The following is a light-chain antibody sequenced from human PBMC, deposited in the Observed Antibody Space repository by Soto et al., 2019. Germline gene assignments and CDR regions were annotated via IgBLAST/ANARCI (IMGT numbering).Light chain of an antibody. CDR2: GAS. Sequence: EIVLTQSPGTLSLSPGERATLSCRASQSLSTNYLAWYQPKPGQAPRLLIYGASSRATDIPRRFSGSGSGTDFTLTITRLEPEDFAVYYCQQYGDSPPTFGQGTKV. CDR3: QQYGDSPPT. J-gene: IGKJ1*01. V-gene: IGKV3-20*01. CDR1: QSLSTNY.